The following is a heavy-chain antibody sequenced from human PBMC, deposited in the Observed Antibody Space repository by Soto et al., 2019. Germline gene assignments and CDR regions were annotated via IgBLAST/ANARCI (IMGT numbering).Heavy chain of an antibody. CDR3: AVISGLRYFDPDAFDI. D-gene: IGHD3-9*01. J-gene: IGHJ3*02. CDR2: IIPILGIA. V-gene: IGHV1-69*02. Sequence: SVKVSCKASGGTFSSYTISWVLQAPGEGLEWMGRIIPILGIANYAQKFQGRVTITADKSTSTAYMELSSLRSEDTAVYYCAVISGLRYFDPDAFDIWGQGTMVTVSS. CDR1: GGTFSSYT.